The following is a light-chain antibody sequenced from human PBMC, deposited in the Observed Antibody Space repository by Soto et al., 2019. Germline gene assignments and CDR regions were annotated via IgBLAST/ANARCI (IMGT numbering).Light chain of an antibody. CDR3: AAWDDSLNVVV. J-gene: IGLJ2*01. V-gene: IGLV2-11*01. CDR1: KSDIGNYNY. Sequence: QSVLTQPRSVSGSPGQSVTISCTGTKSDIGNYNYVSWYQQHPGKAPKVMIYDVTKRPSGVPDRFSGSTSGNTASLTISGLQAEDEADYYCAAWDDSLNVVVFGGGTKLTVL. CDR2: DVT.